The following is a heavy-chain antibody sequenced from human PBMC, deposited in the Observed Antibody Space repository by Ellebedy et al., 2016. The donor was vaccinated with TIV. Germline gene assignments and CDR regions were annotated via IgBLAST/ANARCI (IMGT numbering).Heavy chain of an antibody. V-gene: IGHV1-2*02. D-gene: IGHD3-16*01. CDR3: AILLQERYHDVTAI. Sequence: AASVKVSCKASGCTFTGCYIHWARQAPGQGLEWMGWINPNSGGTNYAQKFQGRVTMTRDMSISTVYMELSRLRSDDTAVYFWAILLQERYHDVTAIWGQGTMVTVSS. CDR1: GCTFTGCY. CDR2: INPNSGGT. J-gene: IGHJ3*02.